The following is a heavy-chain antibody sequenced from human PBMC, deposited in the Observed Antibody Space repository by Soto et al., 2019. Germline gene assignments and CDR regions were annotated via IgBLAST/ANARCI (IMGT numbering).Heavy chain of an antibody. Sequence: QVQLVESGGGVVQPGTSLRVSCVGSGFTFRSYVIHWVRQAPGKGLEWVALTSYDGSDKYYDDSVRGRFTISRDNSRNTVDLQMDSLRLEDTGLYYCARWGTTGGLDVWGQGTLVYVSS. CDR1: GFTFRSYV. V-gene: IGHV3-30*19. CDR3: ARWGTTGGLDV. D-gene: IGHD3-16*01. CDR2: TSYDGSDK. J-gene: IGHJ1*01.